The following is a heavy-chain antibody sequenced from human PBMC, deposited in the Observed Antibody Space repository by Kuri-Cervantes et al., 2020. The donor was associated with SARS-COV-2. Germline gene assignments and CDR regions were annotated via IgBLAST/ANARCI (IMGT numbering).Heavy chain of an antibody. J-gene: IGHJ3*02. CDR3: ARVHNYYYDSSGYYYVHDAFDI. D-gene: IGHD3-22*01. V-gene: IGHV3-21*01. CDR2: ISSSSSYI. CDR1: GFTFGSYS. Sequence: GESLKISCAASGFTFGSYSMNWVRQAPGKGLEWVSSISSSSSYIYYADSVKGRFTISRDNAKNSLYLQMNSLRAEDTAVYYCARVHNYYYDSSGYYYVHDAFDIWGQGTMVTVSS.